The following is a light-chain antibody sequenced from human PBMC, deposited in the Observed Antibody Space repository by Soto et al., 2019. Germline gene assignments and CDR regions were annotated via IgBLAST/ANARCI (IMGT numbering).Light chain of an antibody. CDR3: QEYLQWPPGM. CDR2: GAS. J-gene: IGKJ1*01. V-gene: IGKV3-20*01. Sequence: DIVLSQSPGTLSLSPGERAALSCRASQTVGGNFLAWYQQKPGQAPRLLIYGASTRATGIPDRFSGSGSGTDFTLTISRLEPEDFAVYYCQEYLQWPPGMFGQGTTVDMK. CDR1: QTVGGNF.